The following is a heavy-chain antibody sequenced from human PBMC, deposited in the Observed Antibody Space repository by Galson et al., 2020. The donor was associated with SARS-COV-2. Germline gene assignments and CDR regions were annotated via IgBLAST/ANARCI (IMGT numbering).Heavy chain of an antibody. Sequence: SETLSLTCTVSGGSISSSSYYWGWIRQPPGKGLEWIGSIYYSGSTYYNPSLKSRVTISVDTSKNQFSLKLSSVTAADTAVYYCARLRGYSIYYCDYWGQGTLVTVSS. J-gene: IGHJ4*02. CDR3: ARLRGYSIYYCDY. CDR2: IYYSGST. CDR1: GGSISSSSYY. D-gene: IGHD5-18*01. V-gene: IGHV4-39*01.